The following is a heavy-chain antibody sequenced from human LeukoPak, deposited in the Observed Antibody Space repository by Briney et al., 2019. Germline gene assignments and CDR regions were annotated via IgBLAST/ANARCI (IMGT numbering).Heavy chain of an antibody. D-gene: IGHD5-24*01. CDR1: GFTFSSYA. CDR3: ARWLRYYFDY. Sequence: RGSLRLSCVASGFTFSSYAMSWVRQAPGKGLEWVSTISDSGDNTYYADSVKGRFTISRDNAKNSLYLQMNSLRAEDTAVYYCARWLRYYFDYWGQGTLVTVSS. J-gene: IGHJ4*02. CDR2: ISDSGDNT. V-gene: IGHV3-23*01.